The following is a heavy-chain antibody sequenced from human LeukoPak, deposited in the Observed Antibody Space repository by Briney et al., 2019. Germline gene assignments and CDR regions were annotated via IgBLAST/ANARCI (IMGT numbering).Heavy chain of an antibody. D-gene: IGHD2-21*02. V-gene: IGHV4-39*01. CDR3: ARRHIVAVTAGGWFDP. Sequence: SETLSLTCTVSGGSISSSSYYWGWIRQPPGKGLEWIGSIYYSGSTYYNPSLKSRVTISVDTSKNQFSLKLSSVTAADTAVYYCARRHIVAVTAGGWFDPWGQGTLVTVSS. CDR1: GGSISSSSYY. J-gene: IGHJ5*02. CDR2: IYYSGST.